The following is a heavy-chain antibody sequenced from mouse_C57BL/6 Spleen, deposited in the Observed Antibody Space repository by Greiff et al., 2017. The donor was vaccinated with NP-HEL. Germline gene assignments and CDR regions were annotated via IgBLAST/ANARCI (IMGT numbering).Heavy chain of an antibody. D-gene: IGHD2-3*01. V-gene: IGHV1-82*01. CDR1: GYAFSSSW. J-gene: IGHJ4*01. Sequence: VKLQESGPELVKPGASVKISCKASGYAFSSSWMNWVKQRPGKGLEWIGRIYPGDGDTNYNGKFKGKATLTADKSSSTAYMQLSSLTSEDSAVYFCARGRDGYLYYAMDYWGQGTSVTVSS. CDR2: IYPGDGDT. CDR3: ARGRDGYLYYAMDY.